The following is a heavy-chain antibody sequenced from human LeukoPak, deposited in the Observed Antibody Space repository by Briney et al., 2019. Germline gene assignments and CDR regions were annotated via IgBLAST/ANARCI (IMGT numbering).Heavy chain of an antibody. CDR3: ARSSYKWLRPVYFDY. J-gene: IGHJ4*02. Sequence: PSETLSLTCAVYGGSFSGYYWSWIRQPPGKGLEWIGEINHSGSTNYNPSLKSRVTISVDTSKNQFSLKLSSVTAADPAVYYCARSSYKWLRPVYFDYWGQGTLVTVSS. CDR1: GGSFSGYY. D-gene: IGHD5-12*01. CDR2: INHSGST. V-gene: IGHV4-34*01.